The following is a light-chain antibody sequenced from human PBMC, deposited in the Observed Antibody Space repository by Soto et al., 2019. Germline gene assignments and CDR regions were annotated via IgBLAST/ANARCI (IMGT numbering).Light chain of an antibody. Sequence: SALTQPASVSVSPGQSITISRTGTSSDVGGYNYVSWYQQHPGKAPKLMIYDVSNRPSGVSNRFSGSKSGNTASLTISALQPEDEADYYCSSYTTSNTRQIVFGTGTKVTVL. CDR3: SSYTTSNTRQIV. J-gene: IGLJ1*01. V-gene: IGLV2-14*01. CDR2: DVS. CDR1: SSDVGGYNY.